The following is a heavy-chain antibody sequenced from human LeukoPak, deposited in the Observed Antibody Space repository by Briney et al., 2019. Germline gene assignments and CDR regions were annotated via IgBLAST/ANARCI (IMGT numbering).Heavy chain of an antibody. CDR2: IYTGGLT. Sequence: GGSLRLSCAASGFAVSTKFMTWVRQPPAKGLEWVSVIYTGGLTYYADSVKGRFTISRDNSKNTLYLQMNNLKADDTAVYYCGKDEAAAGGGLDYWGQGTLVIVSS. V-gene: IGHV3-53*01. CDR3: GKDEAAAGGGLDY. J-gene: IGHJ4*02. CDR1: GFAVSTKF. D-gene: IGHD6-13*01.